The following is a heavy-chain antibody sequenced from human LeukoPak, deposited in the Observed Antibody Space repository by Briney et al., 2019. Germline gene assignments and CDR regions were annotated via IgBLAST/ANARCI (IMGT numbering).Heavy chain of an antibody. CDR1: GGTFSSYA. CDR3: ARAGVYGDSFDY. V-gene: IGHV1-69*04. D-gene: IGHD4-17*01. CDR2: IIPILGIA. J-gene: IGHJ4*02. Sequence: GASVKVSCKASGGTFSSYAISWVRQAPGQGLEWMGRIIPILGIANYAQKFQGRVTITADKSTSTAYMELSSLRSEDTAVYYCARAGVYGDSFDYWGQGTLVTVSS.